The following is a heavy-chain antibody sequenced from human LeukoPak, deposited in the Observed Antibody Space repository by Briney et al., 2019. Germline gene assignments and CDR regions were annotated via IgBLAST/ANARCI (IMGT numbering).Heavy chain of an antibody. CDR3: ARRQRGYSYGWYWFDP. V-gene: IGHV4-4*07. J-gene: IGHJ5*02. Sequence: SETLSLTCTVSGASISSYYWSWIRQPAGKALEWIGRIYVTGSTTYNPSLESRVTTSLDTSKNHFSLKLRSVTAADTAVYYCARRQRGYSYGWYWFDPWGQGTLVTVSS. D-gene: IGHD5-18*01. CDR2: IYVTGST. CDR1: GASISSYY.